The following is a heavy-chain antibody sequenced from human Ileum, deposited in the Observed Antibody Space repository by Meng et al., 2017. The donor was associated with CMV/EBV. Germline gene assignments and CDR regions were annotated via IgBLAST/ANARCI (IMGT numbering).Heavy chain of an antibody. J-gene: IGHJ5*01. CDR1: GFTFTRSA. Sequence: SVNVSRKASGFTFTRSAVQWVRPARGQRLEWIGWIVVGSGNTNYAQKFQERVTITSDMSTSTAYMELSSLRSEDTAVYYCAASYGSGNYSSWFDSWGQGTRVTGYS. CDR2: IVVGSGNT. CDR3: AASYGSGNYSSWFDS. D-gene: IGHD3-10*01. V-gene: IGHV1-58*01.